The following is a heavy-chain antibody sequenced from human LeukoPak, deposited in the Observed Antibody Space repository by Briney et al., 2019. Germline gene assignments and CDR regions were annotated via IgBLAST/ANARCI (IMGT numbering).Heavy chain of an antibody. V-gene: IGHV3-23*01. CDR3: ARDNDSRDPPHFDY. Sequence: PGGSLRLSCAASGFTFSNHGMNWVRQAPGKGLEWLSGVSPPGGGTYYADSVKGRFTISRDDSKNTLSLQMNSLRVEDTAVYYCARDNDSRDPPHFDYWGQGTLVTVSS. J-gene: IGHJ4*02. CDR1: GFTFSNHG. D-gene: IGHD3-16*01. CDR2: VSPPGGGT.